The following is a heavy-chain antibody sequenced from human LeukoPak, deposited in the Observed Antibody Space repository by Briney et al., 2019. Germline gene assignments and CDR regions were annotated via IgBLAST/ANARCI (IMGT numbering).Heavy chain of an antibody. CDR2: IIPILGIA. D-gene: IGHD4-17*01. CDR3: ASASYGDYSNNWFDP. V-gene: IGHV1-69*04. J-gene: IGHJ5*02. CDR1: GGTFSSYA. Sequence: SVKVSCKASGGTFSSYAISWVRQAPGQGLEWMGRIIPILGIANYAQKFQGRVTITADKSTSTAYMELSSLRSEDTAVYYCASASYGDYSNNWFDPWGQGTLVTVSS.